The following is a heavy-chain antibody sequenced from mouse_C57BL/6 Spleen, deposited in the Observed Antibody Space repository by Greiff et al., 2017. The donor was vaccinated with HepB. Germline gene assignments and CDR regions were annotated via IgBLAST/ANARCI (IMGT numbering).Heavy chain of an antibody. CDR1: GFSFNTYA. CDR2: IRSKSNNYAT. CDR3: VRQGIAMDY. Sequence: GGGLVQPKGSLKLSCAASGFSFNTYAMNWVRQAPGKGLEWVARIRSKSNNYATYYADSVKDRFTISRDDSESMLYLQMNNLETEDTAMYYCVRQGIAMDYWGQGTSVTVSS. V-gene: IGHV10-1*01. J-gene: IGHJ4*01.